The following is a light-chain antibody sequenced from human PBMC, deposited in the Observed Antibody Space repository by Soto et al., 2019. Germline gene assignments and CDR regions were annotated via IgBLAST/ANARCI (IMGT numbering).Light chain of an antibody. CDR2: DAS. CDR1: QTISTY. Sequence: DIQMTQSPSSLSASLGDRATITGRASQTISTYLNWYQQKPGKAPRLLIYDASSLLSGVPSRFSGSGSGTDFTLTISRLEPEDFAVYYCQQYGSSLRRKFGQGTKVDIK. V-gene: IGKV1-39*01. CDR3: QQYGSSLRRK. J-gene: IGKJ1*01.